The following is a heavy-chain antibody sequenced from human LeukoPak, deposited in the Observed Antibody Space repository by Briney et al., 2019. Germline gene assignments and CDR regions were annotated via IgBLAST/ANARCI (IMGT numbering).Heavy chain of an antibody. V-gene: IGHV3-13*01. D-gene: IGHD2-15*01. CDR2: IGTVGDT. CDR1: GFTFSNSD. CDR3: AKAPVTTCRGAFCCPFDY. Sequence: PGGSLRLSCAASGFTFSNSDMHWVRHAAGKGLEWVSAIGTVGDTYYPGSVKGRFTISRDSSKNTLFLQMNRLRPEDAAVYYCAKAPVTTCRGAFCCPFDYWGLGTLVTVSS. J-gene: IGHJ4*02.